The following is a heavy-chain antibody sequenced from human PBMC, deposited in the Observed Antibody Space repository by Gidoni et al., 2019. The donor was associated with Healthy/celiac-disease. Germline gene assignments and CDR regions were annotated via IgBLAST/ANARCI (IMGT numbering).Heavy chain of an antibody. Sequence: EVQRVESGGGLVQPGGSRRLSCAASGFTFSSYWMSWVRQAPGKGLEWVANIKQDGSAKYYVDSVKGRFTISRDNAKNSLYLQMNSLRAEDTAVYYCARDSYDYVWGSYRPRFDPWGQGTLVTVSS. CDR2: IKQDGSAK. D-gene: IGHD3-16*02. V-gene: IGHV3-7*01. J-gene: IGHJ5*02. CDR3: ARDSYDYVWGSYRPRFDP. CDR1: GFTFSSYW.